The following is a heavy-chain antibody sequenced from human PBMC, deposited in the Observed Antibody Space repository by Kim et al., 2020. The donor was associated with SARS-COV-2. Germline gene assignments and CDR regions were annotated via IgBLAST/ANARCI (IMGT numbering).Heavy chain of an antibody. Sequence: GGSLRLSCAASGFTFSSYAMSWVRQAPGKGLEWVSAISGSGGSTYYADSVKGRFTISRDSSKNTLYLQMNSLRAEDTAVYYCAKDPPLWFGELDLDYWGQGTLVTVSS. CDR3: AKDPPLWFGELDLDY. J-gene: IGHJ4*02. V-gene: IGHV3-23*01. CDR1: GFTFSSYA. D-gene: IGHD3-10*01. CDR2: ISGSGGST.